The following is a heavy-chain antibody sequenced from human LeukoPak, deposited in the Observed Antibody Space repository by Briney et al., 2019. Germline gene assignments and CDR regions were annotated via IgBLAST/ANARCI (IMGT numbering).Heavy chain of an antibody. V-gene: IGHV1-2*02. Sequence: ASVKVSCKASEYTFSVYHIHWVRLAPGQGLEWMAWINPNSGDTNYAQKFQGRVTMTRDTSISTVYMEVSSLRFDDTAVYYCAREDYWGQGTLVTVSS. CDR3: AREDY. CDR2: INPNSGDT. CDR1: EYTFSVYH. J-gene: IGHJ4*02.